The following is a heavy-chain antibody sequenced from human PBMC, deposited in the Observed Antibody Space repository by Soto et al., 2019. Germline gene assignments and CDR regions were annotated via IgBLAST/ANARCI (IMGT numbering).Heavy chain of an antibody. CDR2: IWYDGSNK. J-gene: IGHJ6*02. D-gene: IGHD3-9*01. CDR3: ARERGSDYDILTGSRYYGMDV. Sequence: QVQLVESGGGVVQPGRSLRLSCAASGFTFSSYGMHWVRQAPGKGLEWVAVIWYDGSNKYYADSVKGRFTISRDNSKNXLXRXXNSRRAEDTAVYYCARERGSDYDILTGSRYYGMDVWGQGTTVTVSS. V-gene: IGHV3-33*01. CDR1: GFTFSSYG.